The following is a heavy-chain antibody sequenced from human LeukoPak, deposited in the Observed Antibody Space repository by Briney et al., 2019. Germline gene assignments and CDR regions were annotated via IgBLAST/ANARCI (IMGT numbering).Heavy chain of an antibody. D-gene: IGHD2-8*02. CDR1: GGSISGHY. V-gene: IGHV4-59*11. CDR3: ARAVAYGIDTGYFDY. J-gene: IGHJ4*02. Sequence: HSETLSLTCTVSGGSISGHYWNWIRQPPGKGLEWIGYIYYTGSTNYNPSLKSRVTISVDTSKNQFSLNLSSVTAADTAVYYCARAVAYGIDTGYFDYWGQGTLVTVSS. CDR2: IYYTGST.